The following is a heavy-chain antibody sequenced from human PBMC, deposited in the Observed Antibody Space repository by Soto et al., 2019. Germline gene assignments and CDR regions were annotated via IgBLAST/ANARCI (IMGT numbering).Heavy chain of an antibody. D-gene: IGHD3-9*01. CDR1: GGTFSSYA. J-gene: IGHJ6*02. Sequence: VQLVQSGAEVKKPGSSVKVSCKASGGTFSSYAISWVRQAPGQGLEWMGGIIPIFGTANYAQKFQGRVTITADESTSTAYMELSSLRSEDTAVYYCATRGPPITIFSDYYYYGMDVWGQGTTVTVSS. CDR3: ATRGPPITIFSDYYYYGMDV. V-gene: IGHV1-69*01. CDR2: IIPIFGTA.